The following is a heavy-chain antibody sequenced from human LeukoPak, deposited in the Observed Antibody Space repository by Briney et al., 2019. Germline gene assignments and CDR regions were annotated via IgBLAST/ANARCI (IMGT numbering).Heavy chain of an antibody. CDR3: ASAIAVVPSDWYFDL. V-gene: IGHV1-69*01. D-gene: IGHD6-19*01. CDR1: GGTFSSYA. J-gene: IGHJ2*01. Sequence: ASVKVSCKASGGTFSSYAISWVRQAPRQGLEWMGGIIPIFGTANYAQKFQGRVTITADESTSTAYMELSSLRSEDTAVYYCASAIAVVPSDWYFDLWGRGTLVTVSS. CDR2: IIPIFGTA.